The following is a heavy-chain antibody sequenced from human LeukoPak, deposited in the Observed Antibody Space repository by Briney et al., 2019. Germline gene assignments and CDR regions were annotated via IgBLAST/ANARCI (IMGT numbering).Heavy chain of an antibody. CDR3: ARTLTFSGYFQH. D-gene: IGHD3-16*01. Sequence: SQTLSLTCAISGDTFSSNSAAWNWIRQSPSRGLEWLGRTYYRSKWYNDYAVSVKSRITINPDTSKNQFSLQLNSVTPEDTAVYYCARTLTFSGYFQHWGQGTLVTVSS. J-gene: IGHJ1*01. V-gene: IGHV6-1*01. CDR2: TYYRSKWYN. CDR1: GDTFSSNSAA.